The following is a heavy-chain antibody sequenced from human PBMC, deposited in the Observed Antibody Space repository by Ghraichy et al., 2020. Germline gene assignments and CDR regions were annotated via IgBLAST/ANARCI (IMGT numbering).Heavy chain of an antibody. Sequence: GGSLRLSCAASGFTFRSYGMHWVRQAPGKGLEWVAVIWYDGGNRDYAESVKGRFIVSRDDSKNTLYLQMNNLRVEDTAVYYCVKVVSRNYYCGMDVWGQGTTVTVSS. J-gene: IGHJ6*02. CDR2: IWYDGGNR. CDR1: GFTFRSYG. CDR3: VKVVSRNYYCGMDV. D-gene: IGHD2/OR15-2a*01. V-gene: IGHV3-33*06.